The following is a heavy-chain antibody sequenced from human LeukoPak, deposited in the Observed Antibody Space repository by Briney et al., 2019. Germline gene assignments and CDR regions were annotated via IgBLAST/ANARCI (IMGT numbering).Heavy chain of an antibody. V-gene: IGHV4-30-2*01. CDR3: ARTSSSSFDY. Sequence: PSETLSLTCTVSGGSISSGGYYWSWIRQPPGKGLEWIGYIYHSGSTYYNPSLKSRVTISVDRSKNQFSLKLSSVTAADTAVYYCARTSSSSFDYWGQGTLVTVSS. J-gene: IGHJ4*02. D-gene: IGHD6-6*01. CDR1: GGSISSGGYY. CDR2: IYHSGST.